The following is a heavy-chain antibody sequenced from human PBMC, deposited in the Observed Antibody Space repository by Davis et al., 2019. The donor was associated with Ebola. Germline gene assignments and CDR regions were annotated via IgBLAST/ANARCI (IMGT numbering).Heavy chain of an antibody. J-gene: IGHJ4*02. CDR2: IRSKAYGGTT. V-gene: IGHV3-49*04. CDR3: ARGVSRYTTSSFFDY. Sequence: GGSLRLSCTASGFTSGDYAMSWVRQAPGTGLEWVGFIRSKAYGGTTEYAASVKGRFTISRDDSKSIAYLQMNTLRPDDTAVYYCARGVSRYTTSSFFDYWGQGTLVTVSS. D-gene: IGHD4-17*01. CDR1: GFTSGDYA.